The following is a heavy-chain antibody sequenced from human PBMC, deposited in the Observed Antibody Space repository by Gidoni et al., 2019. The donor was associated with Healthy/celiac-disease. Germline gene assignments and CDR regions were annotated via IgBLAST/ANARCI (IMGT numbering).Heavy chain of an antibody. D-gene: IGHD3-10*01. J-gene: IGHJ1*01. Sequence: QLQLQESGPGLVKPSDTLSLTCTVSGGSISSSSYYLGWIRQPPGKGLEWIGSIYYSGSTYYNPSLKSRVTISVDTSKNQFSLKLSSVTAADTAVYYCARPMVRGVQYFQHWGQGTLVTVSS. V-gene: IGHV4-39*01. CDR3: ARPMVRGVQYFQH. CDR2: IYYSGST. CDR1: GGSISSSSYY.